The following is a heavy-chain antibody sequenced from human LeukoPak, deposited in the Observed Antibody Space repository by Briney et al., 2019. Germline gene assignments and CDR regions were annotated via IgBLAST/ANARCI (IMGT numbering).Heavy chain of an antibody. CDR1: GFTFSSYA. CDR2: ISYDGSNK. V-gene: IGHV3-30*04. CDR3: ARGLRKSIAAAVVY. D-gene: IGHD6-13*01. Sequence: GGSLRLSCAASGFTFSSYAMHWVRQAPGKGLEWVAVISYDGSNKYYADSVKGRFTISRDNSENTLYLQMNSLRAEDTAVYYCARGLRKSIAAAVVYWGQGTLVTVSS. J-gene: IGHJ4*02.